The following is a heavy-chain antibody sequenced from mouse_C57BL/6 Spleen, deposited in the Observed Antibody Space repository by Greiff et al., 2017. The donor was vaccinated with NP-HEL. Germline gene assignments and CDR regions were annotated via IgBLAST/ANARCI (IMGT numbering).Heavy chain of an antibody. CDR2: IYPGSGST. CDR1: GYTFTSYW. D-gene: IGHD2-4*01. J-gene: IGHJ4*01. V-gene: IGHV1-55*01. Sequence: QVQLQQPGAELVKPGASVKMSCKASGYTFTSYWITWVKQRPGQGLEWIGDIYPGSGSTNYNEKFKSKATLTVDTSSSTAYMQLSSRTSEDSAVYYCARERLDYAMDYWGQGTSVTVSS. CDR3: ARERLDYAMDY.